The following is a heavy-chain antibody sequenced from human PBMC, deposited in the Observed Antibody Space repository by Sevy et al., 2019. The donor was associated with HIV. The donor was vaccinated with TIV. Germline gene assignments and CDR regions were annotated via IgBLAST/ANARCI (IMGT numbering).Heavy chain of an antibody. CDR1: GYTFTGYY. D-gene: IGHD3-22*01. V-gene: IGHV1-2*02. CDR3: ARQRVTYYYDSSGRRDAFDI. Sequence: ASVKVSCKASGYTFTGYYMHWVRQAPGQGLEWMGWINPNNGGTNYAQKFQGGVTMTRDTSISTAYMELSRLRSDDTAVYYCARQRVTYYYDSSGRRDAFDIWGQGTMVTVSS. J-gene: IGHJ3*02. CDR2: INPNNGGT.